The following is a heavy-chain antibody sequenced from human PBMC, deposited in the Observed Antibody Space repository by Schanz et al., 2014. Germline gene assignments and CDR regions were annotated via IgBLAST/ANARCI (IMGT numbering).Heavy chain of an antibody. CDR1: GFTFRGYA. CDR2: ISGSGGNT. V-gene: IGHV3-23*01. J-gene: IGHJ4*02. CDR3: AKDAENTAMITDYFDY. Sequence: EVQLLESGGGLVQPGGSLRLSCAASGFTFRGYAMSWVRQAPGRRLEWVSIISGSGGNTYYADAVRGRFTISRDNSKTTVYLQMNSLRAEDTAVYYCAKDAENTAMITDYFDYWGQGTLVTVSS. D-gene: IGHD5-18*01.